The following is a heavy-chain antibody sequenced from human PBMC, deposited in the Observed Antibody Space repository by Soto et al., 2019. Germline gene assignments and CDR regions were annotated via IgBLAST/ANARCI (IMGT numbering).Heavy chain of an antibody. J-gene: IGHJ6*02. CDR3: ARDVHYGDYKYGMDV. Sequence: SETLSLTCTVSGGSISSGGYYWSWIRQHPGRGLEWIGYIYYSGSTYYNPSLKSRVTISVDTSKNQFSLKLSSVTAADTAVYYCARDVHYGDYKYGMDVWGQGTTVTVSS. D-gene: IGHD4-17*01. CDR2: IYYSGST. V-gene: IGHV4-31*03. CDR1: GGSISSGGYY.